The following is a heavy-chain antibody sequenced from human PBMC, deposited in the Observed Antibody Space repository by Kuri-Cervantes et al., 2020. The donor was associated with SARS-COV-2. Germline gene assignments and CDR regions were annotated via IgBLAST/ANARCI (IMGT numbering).Heavy chain of an antibody. CDR2: LNPNTGGT. V-gene: IGHV1-2*04. Sequence: ASVKVSCKASGYALTDYYIHWVRQAPGQGLEWMGWLNPNTGGTNYAQKFQGWVTMTRDTSLTTGYMELTRLTSDDTAVYYCARGEGARGLMVVLGWRGAGLLDFWGQGTLVTVSS. CDR3: ARGEGARGLMVVLGWRGAGLLDF. D-gene: IGHD3-10*01. J-gene: IGHJ4*02. CDR1: GYALTDYY.